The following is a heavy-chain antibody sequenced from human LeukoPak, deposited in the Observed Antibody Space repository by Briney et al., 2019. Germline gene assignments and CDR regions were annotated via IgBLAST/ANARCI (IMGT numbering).Heavy chain of an antibody. CDR1: GLTFSTYA. J-gene: IGHJ5*02. CDR2: ISGSGSST. D-gene: IGHD3-3*01. Sequence: PGGSLSLSCAASGLTFSTYAMVWVRQAPGKGLEWVSGISGSGSSTYSADSVKGRILISRDNSKNTLYLQMNGLRAEDTAVYYCAKARDFDFWSGYSNWFDPWGQGTLVTVSS. V-gene: IGHV3-23*01. CDR3: AKARDFDFWSGYSNWFDP.